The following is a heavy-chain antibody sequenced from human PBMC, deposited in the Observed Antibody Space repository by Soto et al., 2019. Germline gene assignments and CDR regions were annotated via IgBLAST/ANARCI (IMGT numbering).Heavy chain of an antibody. CDR1: GYTFISYG. Sequence: GASVKVSCKASGYTFISYGICWLRQAPGQGLEWMGWISAYNGNTNFAQKFQGRVTMTRDTSTSTVYMELRNLRSDDTAVYYCARDTAYHDTPDYWGQGTLVTVSS. D-gene: IGHD3-16*01. CDR3: ARDTAYHDTPDY. V-gene: IGHV1-18*01. J-gene: IGHJ4*02. CDR2: ISAYNGNT.